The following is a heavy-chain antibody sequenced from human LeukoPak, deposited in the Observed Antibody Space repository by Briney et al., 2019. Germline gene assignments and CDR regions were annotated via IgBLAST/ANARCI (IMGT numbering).Heavy chain of an antibody. D-gene: IGHD2-2*01. Sequence: SETLSLTCTVSGGSISSGGYYWSWIRQHPGKGLEWIGYIYCSGSTYYNPSLKSRVTISVDTSKNQFSLKLSSVTAADTAVYYCARGTDNVLVPAPKGFDPWGQGTLVTVSS. V-gene: IGHV4-31*03. CDR2: IYCSGST. CDR3: ARGTDNVLVPAPKGFDP. CDR1: GGSISSGGYY. J-gene: IGHJ5*02.